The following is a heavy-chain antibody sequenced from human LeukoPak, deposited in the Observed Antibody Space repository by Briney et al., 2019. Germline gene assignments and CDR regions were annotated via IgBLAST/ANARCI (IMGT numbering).Heavy chain of an antibody. V-gene: IGHV3-7*05. J-gene: IGHJ4*02. D-gene: IGHD2-2*01. Sequence: GGSLRLSCAASGFAFNFYAMTWVRQAPGKGLEWVANIKQDGSEKYYVDSVKGRFTISRDNAKNSLYLQMNSLRAEDTAVYYCARAPQYCSSTSCYWYWNYWGQGTLVTVSS. CDR3: ARAPQYCSSTSCYWYWNY. CDR2: IKQDGSEK. CDR1: GFAFNFYA.